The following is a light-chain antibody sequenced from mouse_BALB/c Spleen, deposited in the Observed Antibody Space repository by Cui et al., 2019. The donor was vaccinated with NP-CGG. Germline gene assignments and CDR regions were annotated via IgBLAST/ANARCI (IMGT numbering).Light chain of an antibody. Sequence: AVVTHEFALLTSPGETVTLTCRSSTGAVTTSNYANWVQEKPDHLFTGLIGGTNNRAPGAPARFSGSLIGDKAALTITGAQTEDEAIYFCALWYSNHWVFGGGTKLTVL. CDR2: GTN. CDR3: ALWYSNHWV. V-gene: IGLV1*01. J-gene: IGLJ1*01. CDR1: TGAVTTSNY.